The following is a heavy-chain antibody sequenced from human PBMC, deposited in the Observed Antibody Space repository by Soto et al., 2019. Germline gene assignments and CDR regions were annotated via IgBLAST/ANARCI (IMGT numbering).Heavy chain of an antibody. V-gene: IGHV4-31*03. J-gene: IGHJ5*02. CDR1: GGSISSGGYY. CDR2: IYYSGST. D-gene: IGHD5-12*01. Sequence: SETLSLTCTVSGGSISSGGYYWSWIRQHPGKGLEWIGYIYYSGSTDYNPSLKSRLTISLDTSKNQFSLKLNSVTAADTAIYYCARDQGGYNGRNWFAPWGQGTLVTVSS. CDR3: ARDQGGYNGRNWFAP.